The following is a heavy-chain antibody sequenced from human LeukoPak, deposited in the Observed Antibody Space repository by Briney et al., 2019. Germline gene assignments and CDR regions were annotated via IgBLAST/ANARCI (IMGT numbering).Heavy chain of an antibody. V-gene: IGHV4-59*01. Sequence: PSETLSLTCTVSGDSISSYYWSWIRQPPGKGLEWIGYIYHSGSTNYNPSLKSRVTISADTSKDQFSLKLASVTAADAAVYYCAAGYSSTWYYFDYWGQGTLVTVSS. CDR3: AAGYSSTWYYFDY. D-gene: IGHD6-13*01. J-gene: IGHJ4*02. CDR2: IYHSGST. CDR1: GDSISSYY.